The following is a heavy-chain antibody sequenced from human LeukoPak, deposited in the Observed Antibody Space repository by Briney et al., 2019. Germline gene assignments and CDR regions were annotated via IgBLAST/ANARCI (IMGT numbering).Heavy chain of an antibody. CDR1: GFTFSSYW. Sequence: GGSLRLSCAAAGFTFSSYWMHWVRQAPGKGLVWVSRINSDGSSTSYADSVKGRFTISRDNAKNTLYLQMNSLRAEDTAVYYCARVMYYYDSSGYGVDYWGQGTLVTVSS. D-gene: IGHD3-22*01. CDR3: ARVMYYYDSSGYGVDY. V-gene: IGHV3-74*01. J-gene: IGHJ4*02. CDR2: INSDGSST.